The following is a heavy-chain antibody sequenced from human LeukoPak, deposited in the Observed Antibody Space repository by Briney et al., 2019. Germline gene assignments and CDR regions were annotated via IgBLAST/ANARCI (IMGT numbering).Heavy chain of an antibody. CDR3: AREGNLKWPDY. CDR1: GYTFTGCY. V-gene: IGHV1-2*02. D-gene: IGHD5-12*01. Sequence: ASVKVSCKTSGYTFTGCYMHWVRQAPGQGLEWMGWINPNSGGTNYAQKFQGRVTMTRDTSITTAYMELSRLRSDDTAVYYCAREGNLKWPDYWGQGTLVTVSS. CDR2: INPNSGGT. J-gene: IGHJ4*02.